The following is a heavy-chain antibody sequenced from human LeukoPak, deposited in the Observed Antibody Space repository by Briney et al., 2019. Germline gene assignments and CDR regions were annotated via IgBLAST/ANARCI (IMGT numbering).Heavy chain of an antibody. V-gene: IGHV1-46*01. CDR3: ARGWRGRRGSDGYYFDY. CDR2: INPSGGST. Sequence: ASVKVSCKASGYTFTSYYMHWVRQAPGQGLEWMGIINPSGGSTSYAQKFQGRVTITRNTSISTAYMELSSLGSDDTAVYYCARGWRGRRGSDGYYFDYWGQGILVTVSS. J-gene: IGHJ4*02. D-gene: IGHD1-26*01. CDR1: GYTFTSYY.